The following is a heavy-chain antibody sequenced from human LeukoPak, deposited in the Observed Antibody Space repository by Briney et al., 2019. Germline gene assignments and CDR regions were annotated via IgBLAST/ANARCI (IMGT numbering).Heavy chain of an antibody. CDR3: ARGRRYYGSGSSSFWFDP. Sequence: SETLSLTCTVSGDSITTYYWSWIRQPPGKGLEYIGYIYYSGVTNYQPSLKSRVTISVDTSKNQFSLKLSSVTAADTAVYYCARGRRYYGSGSSSFWFDPWGQGTLVTVSS. CDR1: GDSITTYY. D-gene: IGHD3-10*01. V-gene: IGHV4-59*12. J-gene: IGHJ5*02. CDR2: IYYSGVT.